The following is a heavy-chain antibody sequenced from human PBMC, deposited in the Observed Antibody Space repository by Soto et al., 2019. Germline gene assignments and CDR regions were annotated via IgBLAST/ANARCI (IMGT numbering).Heavy chain of an antibody. J-gene: IGHJ5*02. D-gene: IGHD1-1*01. Sequence: HYWSWIRQSPGTGLEWIGYISSSGTTTYSPSLRSRIIISSDTSRNLFSLRLTSVTAADTAIYYCARVKRRYGTYSSWCDPWGQGTLVTVSS. CDR3: ARVKRRYGTYSSWCDP. CDR1: HY. V-gene: IGHV4-59*11. CDR2: ISSSGTT.